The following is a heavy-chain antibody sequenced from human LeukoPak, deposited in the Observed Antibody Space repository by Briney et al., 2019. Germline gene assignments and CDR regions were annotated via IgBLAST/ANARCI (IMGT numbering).Heavy chain of an antibody. J-gene: IGHJ4*02. D-gene: IGHD2-21*02. CDR2: THSSGST. CDR3: ARGYCGGGCNSGSKYYFDY. V-gene: IGHV4-4*07. CDR1: GGPISSYY. Sequence: SETLSLTCTVSGGPISSYYWSWIRQPAGKGLEWIGRTHSSGSTNYNPSLQSRVTMSVDTSKRQFSLNLTSVTAADTAVYYCARGYCGGGCNSGSKYYFDYWGQGTLVTVSS.